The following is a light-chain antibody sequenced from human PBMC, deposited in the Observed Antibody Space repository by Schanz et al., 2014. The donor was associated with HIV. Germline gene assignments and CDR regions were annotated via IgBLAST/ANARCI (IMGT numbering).Light chain of an antibody. J-gene: IGKJ5*01. CDR2: GAS. CDR1: QGVANN. V-gene: IGKV3-20*01. Sequence: EIVMTQFPVTVSVSPGERATLPCRASQGVANNVAWYQQKPGQAPRLLIYGASSRATGIPDRFSGSGSGTDFTLTISRLEPEDFAVYYCQQYGSSPITFGQGTRLEIK. CDR3: QQYGSSPIT.